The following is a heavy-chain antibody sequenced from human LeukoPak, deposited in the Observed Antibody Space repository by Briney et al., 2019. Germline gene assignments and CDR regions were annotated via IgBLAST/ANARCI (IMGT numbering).Heavy chain of an antibody. D-gene: IGHD6-19*01. J-gene: IGHJ4*02. CDR2: IKQDGSEK. Sequence: GGSLRLSCAASEFIFSTYWMSWVRQAPGKGLEWVANIKQDGSEKYYVDSVKGRFTISRDNAKNSLYLQMNSLRADDTAVYYCARDDYNSGWDWGQGTLVTVSS. CDR3: ARDDYNSGWD. V-gene: IGHV3-7*03. CDR1: EFIFSTYW.